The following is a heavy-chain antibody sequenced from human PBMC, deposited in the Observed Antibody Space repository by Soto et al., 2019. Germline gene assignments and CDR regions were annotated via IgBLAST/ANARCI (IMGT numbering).Heavy chain of an antibody. Sequence: SETLSLTCAVYGGSFSGHFWSWIRQSPGKGLEWIGEINQGGRTNCNPSLKSRVTMSLDTSNNQFSLKLSSVTAADTAIYYCASDLWGAKASDYWGQGTLVTVSS. CDR3: ASDLWGAKASDY. J-gene: IGHJ4*02. D-gene: IGHD7-27*01. CDR1: GGSFSGHF. CDR2: INQGGRT. V-gene: IGHV4-34*01.